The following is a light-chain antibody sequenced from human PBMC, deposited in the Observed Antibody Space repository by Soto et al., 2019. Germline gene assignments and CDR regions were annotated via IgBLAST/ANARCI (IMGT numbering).Light chain of an antibody. J-gene: IGKJ1*01. CDR2: DAS. V-gene: IGKV3-20*01. CDR1: QSVSSNY. CDR3: QQYSSSRT. Sequence: EIVWTQSPGTLSLSPGERATLSCRASQSVSSNYLAWYQQKPGQAPRLLMYDASSRATGIPDRFSGSGSGTDFTLTISRLEPEDFAVYYCQQYSSSRTFGQGTKVDIK.